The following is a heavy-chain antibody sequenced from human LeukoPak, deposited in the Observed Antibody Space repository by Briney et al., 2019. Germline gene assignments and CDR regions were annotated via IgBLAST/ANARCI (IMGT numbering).Heavy chain of an antibody. V-gene: IGHV4-59*01. CDR3: ARGLHLVPYYFEY. CDR2: IYYSGYT. J-gene: IGHJ4*02. D-gene: IGHD6-6*01. CDR1: GGSISSYY. Sequence: SETLSLTCTVSGGSISSYYWSWIRQPPGKGLECIGYIYYSGYTNYNPSLKSRVTISVDTSKDQFSLKLSSVTAADTAVYYCARGLHLVPYYFEYWGQGTLVTVSS.